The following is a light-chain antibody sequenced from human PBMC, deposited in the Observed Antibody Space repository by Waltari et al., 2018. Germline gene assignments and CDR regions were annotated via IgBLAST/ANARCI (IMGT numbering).Light chain of an antibody. CDR3: VLYMGGGIM. Sequence: QTVVTQEPSLSVSPGGTVTLTCGLSTGSVFTSYYPSWYQKTPAQAPRPLIYSTNPRSSGVPDRFSGSIRGNKAALTITGAQADDECDYHCVLYMGGGIMFGGGTKLTVL. CDR1: TGSVFTSYY. CDR2: STN. V-gene: IGLV8-61*01. J-gene: IGLJ3*02.